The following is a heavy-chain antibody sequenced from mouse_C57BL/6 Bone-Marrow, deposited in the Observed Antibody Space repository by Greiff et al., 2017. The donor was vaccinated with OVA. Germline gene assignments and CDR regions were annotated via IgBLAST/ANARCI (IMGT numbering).Heavy chain of an antibody. D-gene: IGHD1-1*01. J-gene: IGHJ2*01. V-gene: IGHV1-15*01. CDR3: TRSTVVATDY. CDR1: GYTFTDYE. CDR2: IDPETGGP. Sequence: VQLQQSGAELVRPGASVTLSCKASGYTFTDYEMHWVKQTPVHGLEWIGAIDPETGGPAYNQKFKGKAILTADKSSSTAYMELRRLTSEDSAVYYCTRSTVVATDYWGQGTTLTVSS.